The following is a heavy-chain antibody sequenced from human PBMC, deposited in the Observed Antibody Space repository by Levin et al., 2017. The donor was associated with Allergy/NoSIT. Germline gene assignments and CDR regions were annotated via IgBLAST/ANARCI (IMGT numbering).Heavy chain of an antibody. Sequence: SETLSLTCTVSGGSISSYCWSWIRQSPGKGLEWVGYIFDTGSTNYNPSLKSRVTISVDMSTNQFSLKLTYVTPADTAAYYCARGWHFISGNNYEYSYHYYMEVLGKGTTVTFSS. D-gene: IGHD3-10*01. CDR2: IFDTGST. CDR3: ARGWHFISGNNYEYSYHYYMEV. CDR1: GGSISSYC. J-gene: IGHJ6*03. V-gene: IGHV4-59*01.